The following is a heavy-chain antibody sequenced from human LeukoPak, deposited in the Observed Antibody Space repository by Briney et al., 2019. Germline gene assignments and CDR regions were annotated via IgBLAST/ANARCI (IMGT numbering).Heavy chain of an antibody. CDR3: ARAGAYSGSNAY. D-gene: IGHD1-26*01. CDR1: GGSFSSYG. V-gene: IGHV1-69*04. J-gene: IGHJ4*02. Sequence: SVKVSCKASGGSFSSYGISWVRQAPGQGLEWMGRIVPMLGSATYSQKFQGRVTISADKATSTAYMELRSLTSKDTAVYYCARAGAYSGSNAYWGQGTLVTVSS. CDR2: IVPMLGSA.